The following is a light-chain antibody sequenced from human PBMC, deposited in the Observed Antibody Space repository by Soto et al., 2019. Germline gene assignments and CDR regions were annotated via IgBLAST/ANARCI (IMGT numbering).Light chain of an antibody. J-gene: IGLJ2*01. CDR1: SSDVGGYNL. CDR3: CSYAGSSTLL. CDR2: EGS. Sequence: QTVVTQPASVSGSPGQSITISCTGTSSDVGGYNLVSWYQQHPGKTPKLMIYEGSKRPSGVSNRFSGSKSGNTASLTISGLQAEDEADYYCCSYAGSSTLLFGGGTKLTVL. V-gene: IGLV2-23*01.